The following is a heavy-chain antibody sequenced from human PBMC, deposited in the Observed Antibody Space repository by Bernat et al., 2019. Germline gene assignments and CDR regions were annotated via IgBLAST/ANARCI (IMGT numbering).Heavy chain of an antibody. CDR1: GFTVSSNY. J-gene: IGHJ6*03. CDR2: IYSGGNT. CDR3: ARGYGDYVNYYYMDV. V-gene: IGHV3-53*02. D-gene: IGHD4-17*01. Sequence: EVQLVETGGGLIQPGGSLRLSCAASGFTVSSNYMRWVRQAPGKGLEWVSVIYSGGNTYYAAPVKGRFTISRDNSKNTLYLQMNSLRGEDTAMYYCARGYGDYVNYYYMDVWGQGTTVTVSS.